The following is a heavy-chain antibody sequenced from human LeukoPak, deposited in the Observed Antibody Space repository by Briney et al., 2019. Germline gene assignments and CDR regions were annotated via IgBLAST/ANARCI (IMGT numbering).Heavy chain of an antibody. CDR3: ARDHGGGGSVVYMDV. J-gene: IGHJ6*03. Sequence: GASVKVSCKASGYTFTSYGISWVRQAPGQGLEWMGWISAYNGNTNYAQKLQGRVTMTTDTSTSTAYMELRSLRSDDTAVYYCARDHGGGGSVVYMDVWGKGTTVTVSS. D-gene: IGHD4-23*01. CDR1: GYTFTSYG. V-gene: IGHV1-18*01. CDR2: ISAYNGNT.